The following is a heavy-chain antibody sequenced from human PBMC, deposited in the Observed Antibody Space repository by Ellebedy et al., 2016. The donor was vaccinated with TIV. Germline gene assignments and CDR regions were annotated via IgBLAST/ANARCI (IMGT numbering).Heavy chain of an antibody. CDR3: ARLTRTIFGVVQTIDY. CDR2: IYYSGST. J-gene: IGHJ4*02. CDR1: GGSISSYY. D-gene: IGHD3-3*01. Sequence: MPSETLSLTCTVSGGSISSYYWSWIRQPPGKGLEWIGYIYYSGSTTYNPSLKSRITISVATSKNQFSLKLSSVTAADTAVYYCARLTRTIFGVVQTIDYWGQGTLVTVSS. V-gene: IGHV4-59*08.